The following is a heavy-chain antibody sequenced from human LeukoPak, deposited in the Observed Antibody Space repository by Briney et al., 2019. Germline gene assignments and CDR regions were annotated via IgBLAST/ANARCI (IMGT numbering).Heavy chain of an antibody. D-gene: IGHD6-13*01. Sequence: PGGSLRLSCAPSGFTFSSSGKHWVRQAPGKGLEWVAVISYDGSNKYYADSVRGRFTISRDNSKSTLYLQMNSLRTEDTAVYYCAKDSSCWSRLVEYWGQGTLVTVSS. J-gene: IGHJ4*02. CDR2: ISYDGSNK. CDR1: GFTFSSSG. CDR3: AKDSSCWSRLVEY. V-gene: IGHV3-30*18.